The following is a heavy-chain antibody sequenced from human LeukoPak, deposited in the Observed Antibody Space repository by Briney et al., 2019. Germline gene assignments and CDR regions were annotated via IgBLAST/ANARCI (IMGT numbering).Heavy chain of an antibody. J-gene: IGHJ4*02. D-gene: IGHD5-24*01. Sequence: PGGSLRLSCAASGFTFSSYWMSWVRQAPGKGLEWVANIKQDGSEKYYVDSVKGRFTISKDNAKSSLYLQMNSLRAEDTAIYYCARGDGYNYGYYFDYWGQGTLVTVSS. CDR3: ARGDGYNYGYYFDY. CDR2: IKQDGSEK. V-gene: IGHV3-7*02. CDR1: GFTFSSYW.